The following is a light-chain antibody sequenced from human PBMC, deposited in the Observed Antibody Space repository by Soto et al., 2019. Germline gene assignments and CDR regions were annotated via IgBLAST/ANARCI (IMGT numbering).Light chain of an antibody. CDR3: QHRSNSPPTWT. CDR1: QRIGTY. Sequence: EIVLTQSPATLSLSPGDRATLSCRASQRIGTYLAWYQQKAGQAPSLLIYDTSNRATGIPTRFSGSGSGTDFTLTISSLEPEDFAVYFCQHRSNSPPTWTCGQGTKVEI. CDR2: DTS. J-gene: IGKJ1*01. V-gene: IGKV3-11*01.